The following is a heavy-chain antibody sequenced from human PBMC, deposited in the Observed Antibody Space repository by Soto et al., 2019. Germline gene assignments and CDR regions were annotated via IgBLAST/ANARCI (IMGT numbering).Heavy chain of an antibody. J-gene: IGHJ4*02. D-gene: IGHD6-13*01. V-gene: IGHV4-59*08. Sequence: SETLSLTCTVSGGSISSYYWSWIRQPPGKGLEWIGYIYYSGSTNYNPSIKSRVTISVDTSKNQFSLKLSSVTAADTAVYYCARLPYSSSPFDYWGQGTLVTVSS. CDR1: GGSISSYY. CDR2: IYYSGST. CDR3: ARLPYSSSPFDY.